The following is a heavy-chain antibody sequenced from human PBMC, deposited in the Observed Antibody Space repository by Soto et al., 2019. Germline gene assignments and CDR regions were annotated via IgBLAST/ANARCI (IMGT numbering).Heavy chain of an antibody. CDR2: ISGSGHNI. J-gene: IGHJ4*02. CDR3: ARVRGGVLRYFDWFWDY. V-gene: IGHV3-11*04. CDR1: GFSFSEYY. D-gene: IGHD3-9*01. Sequence: GGSLRLSCVASGFSFSEYYLSWIRQSPGKRLEWLSYISGSGHNIYYVDSVKGRFTISRDNAKNSLYLQMNSLRAEDTAVYYCARVRGGVLRYFDWFWDYWGQGTLVTVSS.